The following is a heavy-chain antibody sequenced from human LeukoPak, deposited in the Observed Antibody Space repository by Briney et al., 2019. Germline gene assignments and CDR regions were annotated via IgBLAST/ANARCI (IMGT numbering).Heavy chain of an antibody. D-gene: IGHD2-8*01. CDR2: IRWDDER. J-gene: IGHJ4*02. CDR3: SRIATNGYFEY. CDR1: GFTFSSFW. V-gene: IGHV3-7*01. Sequence: QPGGSLRLSCSASGFTFSSFWMGCVRQAPGKGLEWVASIRWDDERHHVDSVTGRFSVSRDNAKNSLYLQMNSLRAEDTAVYFCSRIATNGYFEYWGQGALVTVSS.